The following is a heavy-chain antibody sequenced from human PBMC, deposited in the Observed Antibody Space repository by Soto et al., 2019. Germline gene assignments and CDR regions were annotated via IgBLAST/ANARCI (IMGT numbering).Heavy chain of an antibody. CDR2: IYWDDDK. J-gene: IGHJ4*02. Sequence: QITLKESGPTLVKPTQTLTLTCTFSGFSLSTSGVGVGWIRQPPGEALEWLELIYWDDDKRYSPTLKTRVTITKDTSKTQAVLTMTNMDPVDTATYYCSYSEVAVWGDGYGRFDYWGQGTLVSVSS. CDR1: GFSLSTSGVG. V-gene: IGHV2-5*02. CDR3: SYSEVAVWGDGYGRFDY. D-gene: IGHD5-18*01.